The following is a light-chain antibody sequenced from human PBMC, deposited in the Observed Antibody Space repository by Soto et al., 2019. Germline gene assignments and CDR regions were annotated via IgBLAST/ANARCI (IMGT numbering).Light chain of an antibody. V-gene: IGKV2-28*01. CDR1: QSLLHSNGYNY. CDR3: MQALQTPPWT. CDR2: LGS. Sequence: DIVMTQSPLSLPVTPGEPASISCRSSQSLLHSNGYNYLDWYLQKPGQSPQLLIFLGSNRASGVPDRFSGSGSGTHFTLKISRVEAEDVGVYYCMQALQTPPWTFGQGTKVEI. J-gene: IGKJ1*01.